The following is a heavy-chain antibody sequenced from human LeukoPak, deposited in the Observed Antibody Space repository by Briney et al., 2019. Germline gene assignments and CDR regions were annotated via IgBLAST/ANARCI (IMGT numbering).Heavy chain of an antibody. V-gene: IGHV3-21*01. CDR3: ARSPCSGYDSPGGGGMDV. J-gene: IGHJ6*02. CDR2: ISSSSIYI. Sequence: GGSLRLSCAASGFTFSSYSMNWVRQAPGKGLEWVSSISSSSIYIYYADSVKGRFTISRDNAKNSLYLQMNSLRAEDTAVYYCARSPCSGYDSPGGGGMDVWGQGTTVTVSS. D-gene: IGHD5-12*01. CDR1: GFTFSSYS.